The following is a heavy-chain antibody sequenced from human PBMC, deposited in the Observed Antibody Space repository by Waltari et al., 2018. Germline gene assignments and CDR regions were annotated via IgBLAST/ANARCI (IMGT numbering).Heavy chain of an antibody. V-gene: IGHV3-74*01. CDR1: GFTLSPYW. CDR3: ARALYYLPDY. D-gene: IGHD3-16*02. CDR2: INADGSTT. J-gene: IGHJ4*02. Sequence: EVQLVEAGGGLFQPGGSVRLSCVGSGFTLSPYWIHWVRQAPGKGLGWVSRINADGSTTNYADSVKGRFTISRDNAKNTAYLQINSLRAEDTAVYYCARALYYLPDYWGQGTLVTVSS.